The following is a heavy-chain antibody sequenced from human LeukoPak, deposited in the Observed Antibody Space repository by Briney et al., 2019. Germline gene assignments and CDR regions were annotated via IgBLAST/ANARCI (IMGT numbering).Heavy chain of an antibody. Sequence: SETLSLTCTVSGGSISSYYWSWIRQPPGKGLEWIGYIYYSGSTNHNPSLKSRVTISVDTSKNQFSLKLSSVTAADTAVYYCARESYAHSLIFDYWGQGTLSPSPQ. CDR3: ARESYAHSLIFDY. J-gene: IGHJ4*02. CDR1: GGSISSYY. CDR2: IYYSGST. V-gene: IGHV4-59*01. D-gene: IGHD3-16*01.